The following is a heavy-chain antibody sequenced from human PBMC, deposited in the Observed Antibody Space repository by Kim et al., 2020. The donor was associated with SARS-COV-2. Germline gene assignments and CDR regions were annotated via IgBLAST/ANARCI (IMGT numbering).Heavy chain of an antibody. D-gene: IGHD3-16*01. CDR3: ARVAVGVMTEFDY. V-gene: IGHV4-4*02. Sequence: YTPSLKSRVTISVDKSKNQFSLKLSSVTAAETAVYYCARVAVGVMTEFDYWGQGTLVTVSS. J-gene: IGHJ4*02.